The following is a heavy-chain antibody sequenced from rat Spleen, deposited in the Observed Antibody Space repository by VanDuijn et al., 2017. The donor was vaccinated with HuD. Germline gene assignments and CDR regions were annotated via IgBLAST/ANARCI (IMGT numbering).Heavy chain of an antibody. CDR2: IRSKPNNFAT. CDR3: TADVLYGPN. Sequence: VQVVESGGGLVQPKESMKISCAASGFTFSNAAMYWVRQAPGKGLELIARIRSKPNNFATYYADSVNGRFTISRDDSKNMVYLQMDNLKTEDTAMYYCTADVLYGPNWGQGVMVTVSS. V-gene: IGHV10-5*01. CDR1: GFTFSNAA. D-gene: IGHD1-6*01. J-gene: IGHJ2*01.